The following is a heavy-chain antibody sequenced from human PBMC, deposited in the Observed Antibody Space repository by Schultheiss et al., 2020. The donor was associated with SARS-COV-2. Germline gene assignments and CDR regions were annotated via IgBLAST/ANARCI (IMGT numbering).Heavy chain of an antibody. Sequence: SETLSLTCTVSGGSISSGGYYWSWIRQHPGKGLEWIGYIYYSGGTYYNPSLKSRVTISVETSNNQFSLKLSSVTAADTAVYYCARGSGGSGYSDSWGQGTLVTVSS. CDR1: GGSISSGGYY. D-gene: IGHD3-22*01. CDR3: ARGSGGSGYSDS. V-gene: IGHV4-30-4*08. CDR2: IYYSGGT. J-gene: IGHJ5*01.